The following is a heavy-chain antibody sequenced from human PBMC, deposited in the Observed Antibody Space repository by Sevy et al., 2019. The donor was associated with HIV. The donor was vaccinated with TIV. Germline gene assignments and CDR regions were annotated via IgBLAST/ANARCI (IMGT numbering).Heavy chain of an antibody. J-gene: IGHJ6*02. CDR1: GFTFSSYG. CDR3: AKVRHVDIVATIPYYYYYGMDV. CDR2: IRYDGSNK. V-gene: IGHV3-30*02. D-gene: IGHD5-12*01. Sequence: GGSLRLSCAASGFTFSSYGMHWVRQAPGKGLEWVAFIRYDGSNKYYAASVKGRFTISRDNSKNTLYLQMNSLRAEDTAVYYCAKVRHVDIVATIPYYYYYGMDVWGQGTTVTVSS.